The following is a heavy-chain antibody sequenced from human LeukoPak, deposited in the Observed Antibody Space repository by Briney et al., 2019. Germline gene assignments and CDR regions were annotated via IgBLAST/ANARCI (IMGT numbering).Heavy chain of an antibody. CDR3: ARAYCSGGNCYSKSNFDS. V-gene: IGHV1-2*02. D-gene: IGHD2-15*01. CDR2: INPDSGGT. Sequence: ASVKVSCKASGYTFTAYYMHWVRQAPGQGLEWMGWINPDSGGTNYAQKFQGRVTTTRATSITTAYMELSRLRSDDTAVYYCARAYCSGGNCYSKSNFDSWGQGTLVTVSS. J-gene: IGHJ4*02. CDR1: GYTFTAYY.